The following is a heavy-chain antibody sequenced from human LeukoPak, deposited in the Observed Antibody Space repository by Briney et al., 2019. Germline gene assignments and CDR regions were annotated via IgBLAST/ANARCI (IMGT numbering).Heavy chain of an antibody. D-gene: IGHD3-22*01. CDR1: GGSFSGYY. Sequence: KPSETLSLTCAVYGGSFSGYYRSWIRQPPGKGLEWIGYIYYSGSTNYNTSLKSRVTISVDTSKNQFSLQLSSVTAADTAVYYCARTQYYHDSSGYYTSFDYWGQGTLVTVSS. V-gene: IGHV4-59*01. J-gene: IGHJ4*02. CDR2: IYYSGST. CDR3: ARTQYYHDSSGYYTSFDY.